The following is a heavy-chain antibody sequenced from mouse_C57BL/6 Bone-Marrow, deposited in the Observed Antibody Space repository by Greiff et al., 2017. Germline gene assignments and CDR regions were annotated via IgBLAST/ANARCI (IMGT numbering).Heavy chain of an antibody. J-gene: IGHJ2*01. CDR2: IWSGGST. CDR1: GFSLTSYG. D-gene: IGHD2-3*01. CDR3: ARKGRWLLLDY. V-gene: IGHV2-2*01. Sequence: VKLVESGPGLVQPSQSLSITCTVSGFSLTSYGVHWVRQSPGKGLEWLGVIWSGGSTDYNAAFISRLSISKDNPKSQVFFKMNSLQADDTAIYYCARKGRWLLLDYWGQGTTLTVSS.